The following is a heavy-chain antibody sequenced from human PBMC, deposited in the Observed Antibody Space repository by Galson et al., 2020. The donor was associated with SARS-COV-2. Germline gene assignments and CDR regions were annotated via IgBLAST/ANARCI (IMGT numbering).Heavy chain of an antibody. D-gene: IGHD1-26*01. CDR2: ISYDGSNK. CDR3: ARVGGGSYYGPFDY. J-gene: IGHJ4*02. V-gene: IGHV3-30-3*01. CDR1: GFTFSRYA. Sequence: GESLKISCAASGFTFSRYAMHWVRQAPGKGLEWVAVISYDGSNKYYADSVKGRFTISRDNSKNTLYLQMNSLRAEDTAVYYCARVGGGSYYGPFDYWGQGTLVTVSS.